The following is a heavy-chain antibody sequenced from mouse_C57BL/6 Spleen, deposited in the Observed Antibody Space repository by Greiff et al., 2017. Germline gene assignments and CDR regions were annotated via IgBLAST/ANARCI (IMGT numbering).Heavy chain of an antibody. CDR1: GYAFTNYL. D-gene: IGHD1-1*01. V-gene: IGHV1-54*01. J-gene: IGHJ2*01. Sequence: VQLQQSGAELVRPGTSVKVSCKASGYAFTNYLIEWVKQRPGQGLEWIGVINPGSGGTNYNEKFKGKATLTADKSSSTAYMQLSSLTSEDSAVYFCAREGYGSSYFDDWGQGTTLTVSS. CDR2: INPGSGGT. CDR3: AREGYGSSYFDD.